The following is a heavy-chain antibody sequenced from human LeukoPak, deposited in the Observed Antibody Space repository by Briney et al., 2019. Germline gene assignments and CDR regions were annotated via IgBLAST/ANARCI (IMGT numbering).Heavy chain of an antibody. Sequence: PGGSLRLSCTASGFTFSSYTMNWVRQAPGKGLEWVSCISSSNNYIYYADSVKGRFTISRDNSKNTLYLQMNSLRAEDTAVYYCAKSRSGWRLGLDYWGQETLVTVSS. V-gene: IGHV3-21*04. J-gene: IGHJ4*02. CDR3: AKSRSGWRLGLDY. D-gene: IGHD6-19*01. CDR1: GFTFSSYT. CDR2: ISSSNNYI.